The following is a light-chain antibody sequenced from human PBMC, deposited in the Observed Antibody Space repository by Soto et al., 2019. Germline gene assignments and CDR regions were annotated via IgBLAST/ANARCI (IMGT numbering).Light chain of an antibody. CDR2: AAS. CDR1: QGISNY. Sequence: DIKMTPSPSSLSASVGDRVTITCRATQGISNYLAWYQQKPGKVPKLLIYAASTLHSGVPSRFSGSVSGTDFTLTISNLQPEDVATYYCQRYISAPFTFGPGTNVDIK. J-gene: IGKJ3*01. CDR3: QRYISAPFT. V-gene: IGKV1-27*01.